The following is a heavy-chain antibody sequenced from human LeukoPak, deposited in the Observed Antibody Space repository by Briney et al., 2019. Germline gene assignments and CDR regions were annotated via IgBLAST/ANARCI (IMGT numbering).Heavy chain of an antibody. Sequence: SQTLSLTCTVSGGSISSGGYYWSWIRQHPGQGLEWIGYIHKSGSPYYNPSLESRVTISVDTSKNQFSLKLRSVTAADTAMYYCARVTTAAWSDPWGHGTPVTVSS. CDR1: GGSISSGGYY. CDR3: ARVTTAAWSDP. J-gene: IGHJ5*02. V-gene: IGHV4-31*03. D-gene: IGHD4-11*01. CDR2: IHKSGSP.